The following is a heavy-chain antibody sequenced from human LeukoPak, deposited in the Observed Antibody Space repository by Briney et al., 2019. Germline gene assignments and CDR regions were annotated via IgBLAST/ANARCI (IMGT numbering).Heavy chain of an antibody. CDR1: GYTFTNND. CDR3: ARGREYSSGPGFDY. D-gene: IGHD3-22*01. V-gene: IGHV1-8*01. CDR2: MNPNSGNT. Sequence: ASVKVSCKASGYTFTNNDINWERQATGQGLEWLGWMNPNSGNTGYAQKFQGRVTMTRNTSINTAYMELSSLKSEDTAVYYCARGREYSSGPGFDYWAQGTLVTVSS. J-gene: IGHJ4*02.